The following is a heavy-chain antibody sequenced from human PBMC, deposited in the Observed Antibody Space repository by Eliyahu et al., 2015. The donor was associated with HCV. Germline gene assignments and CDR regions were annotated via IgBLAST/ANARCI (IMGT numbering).Heavy chain of an antibody. V-gene: IGHV3-49*03. Sequence: EVELVESGGGLVQPGRSLRLSCTTSGFTFGDYAMTWFRQAPGKGLXWVGFIRGKTYGGTTEYAASVKGRFTISRDDSKSIAYLQMNSLKTEDTAVYYCSRDRGGVTPYDYWGQGTLVTVSS. CDR2: IRGKTYGGTT. CDR3: SRDRGGVTPYDY. D-gene: IGHD4-23*01. J-gene: IGHJ4*02. CDR1: GFTFGDYA.